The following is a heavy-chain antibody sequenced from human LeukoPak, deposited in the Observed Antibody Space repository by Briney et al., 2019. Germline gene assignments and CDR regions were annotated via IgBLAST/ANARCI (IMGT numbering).Heavy chain of an antibody. CDR2: IYYSGST. V-gene: IGHV4-59*01. CDR1: GVSISSYY. CDR3: ARDLAFDI. J-gene: IGHJ3*02. Sequence: PSETLSLTCTVSGVSISSYYWSWIRQPPGKGLEWIGYIYYSGSTNYNPSLKSRVTISVDTSKNQFSLKLSSVTAADTAVYYCARDLAFDIWGQGTMVTVSS.